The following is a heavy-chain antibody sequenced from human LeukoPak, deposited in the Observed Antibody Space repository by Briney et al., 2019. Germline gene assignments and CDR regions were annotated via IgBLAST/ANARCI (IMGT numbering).Heavy chain of an antibody. CDR2: INPNSGGT. CDR3: ARPYYGDDGGLFGY. V-gene: IGHV1-2*02. Sequence: GASVKVSCKASGYTFTGYYMHWVRQAPGQGLEWMGWINPNSGGTNYAQKFQGRVTMTRDTSISIAYMELSRLRSDDTAVYYCARPYYGDDGGLFGYWGQGTLVTVSS. J-gene: IGHJ4*02. D-gene: IGHD4-17*01. CDR1: GYTFTGYY.